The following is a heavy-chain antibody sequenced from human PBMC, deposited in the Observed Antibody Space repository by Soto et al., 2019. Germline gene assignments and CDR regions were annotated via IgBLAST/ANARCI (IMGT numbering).Heavy chain of an antibody. CDR2: INSDGSST. CDR1: GFTFSSYW. J-gene: IGHJ6*03. CDR3: ARDGATAMVYYYYYYMDV. D-gene: IGHD5-18*01. Sequence: GGSLRLSCAASGFTFSSYWMHWVRQAPGKGLVWVSRINSDGSSTSYADSVKGRFTISRDNAKNTLYLQMNSLRAEDTAVYYCARDGATAMVYYYYYYMDVWGKGTTVTVS. V-gene: IGHV3-74*01.